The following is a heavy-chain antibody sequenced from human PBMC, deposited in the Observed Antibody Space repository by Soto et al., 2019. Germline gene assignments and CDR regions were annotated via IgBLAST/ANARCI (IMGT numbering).Heavy chain of an antibody. Sequence: SETLSLTCSVSGGSVSDKTYYWSWIPQPPGKRREGIEYVYYSGPTNYNPPLKRPVTISVALSRNRFSLRLSPVTTAERALYSCAKSTAVPKALRSSYFFDYWGQGTLVTVSS. CDR1: GGSVSDKTYY. J-gene: IGHJ4*02. V-gene: IGHV4-61*01. CDR3: AKSTAVPKALRSSYFFDY. D-gene: IGHD4-17*01. CDR2: VYYSGPT.